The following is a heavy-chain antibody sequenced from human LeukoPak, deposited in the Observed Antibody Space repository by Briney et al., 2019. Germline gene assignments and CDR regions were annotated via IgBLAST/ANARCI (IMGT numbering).Heavy chain of an antibody. CDR2: IYYSETT. CDR3: ARQRADYYYYYVDV. J-gene: IGHJ6*03. V-gene: IGHV4-39*01. Sequence: PSETLSLTCTVSGGSINTANYYWGWFRQPPGKGLEWIGSIYYSETTYDNPSLKSRVTISIETSKNQFSLRLSSVTASDTAVYYCARQRADYYYYYVDVWGEGTTVAV. CDR1: GGSINTANYY.